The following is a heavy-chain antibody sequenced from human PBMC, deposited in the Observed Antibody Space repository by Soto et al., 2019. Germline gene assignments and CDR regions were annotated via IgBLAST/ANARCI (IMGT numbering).Heavy chain of an antibody. J-gene: IGHJ4*02. Sequence: ASVKVSCKASGYTFSGYYIHWVRQAPGQGLEWMGWLNPKSGGTNFAQKFQGRVILTSDTSISTAYMAVSRLRSDDTAFYYCATDIASTSFYWGQGTLVTAPQ. CDR1: GYTFSGYY. CDR2: LNPKSGGT. CDR3: ATDIASTSFY. V-gene: IGHV1-2*02. D-gene: IGHD2-2*01.